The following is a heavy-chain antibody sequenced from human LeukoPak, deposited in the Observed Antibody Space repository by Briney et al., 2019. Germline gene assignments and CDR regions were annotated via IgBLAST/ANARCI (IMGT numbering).Heavy chain of an antibody. CDR1: GFTFSSYG. Sequence: GGSLRLSCAASGFTFSSYGMHWVRQAPGKGLECVADIWFDGKNEHFADSVKGRFTISRDNSKNTMYLQINSLRAEDTAVYYCARDRHCANGVCHSPPGMDVWGQGTTVTVSS. CDR2: IWFDGKNE. D-gene: IGHD2-8*01. V-gene: IGHV3-33*01. J-gene: IGHJ6*02. CDR3: ARDRHCANGVCHSPPGMDV.